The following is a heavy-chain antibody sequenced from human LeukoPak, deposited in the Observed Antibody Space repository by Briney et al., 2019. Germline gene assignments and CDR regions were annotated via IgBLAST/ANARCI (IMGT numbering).Heavy chain of an antibody. V-gene: IGHV4-34*01. CDR2: INHSGST. CDR3: ARGRDDILTGPPDLDY. CDR1: GGSFSGYY. D-gene: IGHD3-9*01. J-gene: IGHJ4*02. Sequence: PSETLSLTCAVYGGSFSGYYWSWIRQPPGKGLEWIGEINHSGSTNYNPSLKSRVTISVDTSKNQFSLKLSSVTAADTAVYYCARGRDDILTGPPDLDYSGQGTLVTVSS.